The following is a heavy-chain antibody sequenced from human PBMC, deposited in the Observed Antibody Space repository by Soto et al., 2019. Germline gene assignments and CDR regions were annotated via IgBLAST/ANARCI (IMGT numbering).Heavy chain of an antibody. CDR2: ISGSGGST. Sequence: GGSLRLSCAASGFTFSSYAMSWVRQAPGKGLEWVSAISGSGGSTYYADSVKGRFTISRDNSKNTLYLQMNSLRAEDTAVYYCAKTISGRGLGELLYYYFDYWGQGTLVTVSS. J-gene: IGHJ4*02. D-gene: IGHD3-10*01. CDR3: AKTISGRGLGELLYYYFDY. CDR1: GFTFSSYA. V-gene: IGHV3-23*01.